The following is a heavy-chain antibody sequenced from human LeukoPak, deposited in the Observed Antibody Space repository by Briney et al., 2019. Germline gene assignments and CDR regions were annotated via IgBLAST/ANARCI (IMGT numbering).Heavy chain of an antibody. D-gene: IGHD6-19*01. Sequence: GGSLRLSCAASGFTFSSYGMHWVRQAPGKGLEWVAFIRYDGSNKYYADSVKGRFTISRDNSKNTLYLQMNSLRSDDAAVYYCARGDGSGWPNFDYWGQGTLVTVSS. CDR2: IRYDGSNK. J-gene: IGHJ4*02. V-gene: IGHV3-30*02. CDR1: GFTFSSYG. CDR3: ARGDGSGWPNFDY.